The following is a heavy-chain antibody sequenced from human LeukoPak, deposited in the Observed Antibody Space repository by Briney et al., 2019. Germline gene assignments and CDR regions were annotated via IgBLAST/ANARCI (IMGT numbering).Heavy chain of an antibody. D-gene: IGHD3-10*01. V-gene: IGHV4-31*03. CDR2: IYYSGST. Sequence: SETLSLTCTVSGGSISSSSYYWGWIRQPPGKGLEWIGYIYYSGSTYYNPSLKSRVTISVDTSKNQFSLKLSSVTAADTAVYYCARDQDYYGSGIYWGQGTLVTVSS. J-gene: IGHJ4*02. CDR1: GGSISSSSYY. CDR3: ARDQDYYGSGIY.